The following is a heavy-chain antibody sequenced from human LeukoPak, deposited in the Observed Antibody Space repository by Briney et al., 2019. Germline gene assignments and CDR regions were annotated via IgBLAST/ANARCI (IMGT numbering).Heavy chain of an antibody. CDR2: IYPGDSDT. J-gene: IGHJ3*02. D-gene: IGHD3-16*02. CDR1: GYSFTSYW. V-gene: IGHV5-51*01. CDR3: ARQDMITFGGVIGRAFDI. Sequence: GESLKISCKGSGYSFTSYWIGWVRQMPGKGLEWMGIIYPGDSDTRYSPSFQGQVTISADKSISTAYLQWSSLKASDTAMYYCARQDMITFGGVIGRAFDIWGQGTMVTVSS.